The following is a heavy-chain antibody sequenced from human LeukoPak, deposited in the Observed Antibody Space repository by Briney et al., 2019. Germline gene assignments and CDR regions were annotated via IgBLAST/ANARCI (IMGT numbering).Heavy chain of an antibody. D-gene: IGHD3-9*01. V-gene: IGHV3-11*01. CDR3: ARGGYDILTGSGDPEYYFDY. CDR2: ISSSGSTI. J-gene: IGHJ4*02. Sequence: GGSLRLSCAASGFTFSDYYMSWIRQAPGKGLEWVSYISSSGSTIYYADSVKGRFTISRDNAKNSLYLQMNSLRAEDTAVYYCARGGYDILTGSGDPEYYFDYWGQGTLVTVSS. CDR1: GFTFSDYY.